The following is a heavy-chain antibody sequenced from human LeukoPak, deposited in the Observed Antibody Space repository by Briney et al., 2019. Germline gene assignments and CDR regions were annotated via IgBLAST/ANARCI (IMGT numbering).Heavy chain of an antibody. V-gene: IGHV1-2*02. J-gene: IGHJ6*03. D-gene: IGHD4-17*01. CDR1: GYNFRGYY. CDR3: ARVVQYGDYPDYYMDV. Sequence: ASVKVSCKASGYNFRGYYIHWVRQAPGLGLEWMGWIDPHNGDTNYAQEFPGRVTMTSDTSLGTAYMEMTTLSSDDTAVYYCARVVQYGDYPDYYMDVWGKGTTVTVSS. CDR2: IDPHNGDT.